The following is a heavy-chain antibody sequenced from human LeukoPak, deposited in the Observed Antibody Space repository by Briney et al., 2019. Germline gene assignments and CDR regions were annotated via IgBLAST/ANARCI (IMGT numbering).Heavy chain of an antibody. CDR2: IDGGGVSI. D-gene: IGHD3-16*02. CDR1: GFTFSNFV. CDR3: ARSLSSRFSGPRRPYYFDY. V-gene: IGHV3-23*01. Sequence: PGGSLRLSCAASGFTFSNFVMSWVRQAPGKGLEWVSYIDGGGVSINYADSVKGRFTISRDNSKNTLYLQMSSLRAEDTAVYYCARSLSSRFSGPRRPYYFDYWGQGTLVTVSS. J-gene: IGHJ4*02.